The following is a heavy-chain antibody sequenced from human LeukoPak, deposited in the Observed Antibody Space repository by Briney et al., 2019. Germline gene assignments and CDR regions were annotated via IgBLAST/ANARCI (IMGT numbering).Heavy chain of an antibody. J-gene: IGHJ4*02. CDR1: GGSISSGDYY. D-gene: IGHD3-3*01. Sequence: PSETLSLTCTVSGGSISSGDYYWSWIRQPPGKGLEWIGYIYYGGSTYYNPSLKSRVTISVDTSKNQFSLKLSSVTAADTAVYYCARGRPANYYDFWSGYDYWGQGTLVTVSS. CDR2: IYYGGST. CDR3: ARGRPANYYDFWSGYDY. V-gene: IGHV4-30-4*01.